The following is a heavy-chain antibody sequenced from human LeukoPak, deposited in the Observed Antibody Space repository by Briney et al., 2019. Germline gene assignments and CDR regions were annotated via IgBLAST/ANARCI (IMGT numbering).Heavy chain of an antibody. V-gene: IGHV1-18*01. CDR3: ARGMADYSSGRQFDP. Sequence: ASVKVSCKASGGTFSSYAISWVRQAPGQGLEWMGWISTYNGNTNYAQKFQGRVTMTTDTSTSTAYMELRSLRSDDTAVYYCARGMADYSSGRQFDPWGRGTLVTVSS. CDR2: ISTYNGNT. CDR1: GGTFSSYA. D-gene: IGHD6-19*01. J-gene: IGHJ5*02.